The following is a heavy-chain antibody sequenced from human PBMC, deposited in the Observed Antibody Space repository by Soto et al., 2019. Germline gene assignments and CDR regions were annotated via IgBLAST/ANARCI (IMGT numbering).Heavy chain of an antibody. CDR3: ARLPDISGWPFDY. CDR2: IFNTGKT. D-gene: IGHD6-19*01. CDR1: GVSVSSGGFY. Sequence: PSETLSLTCSVSGVSVSSGGFYWTWLRQPPGKGLDWVGYIFNTGKTNYNPSLKSRLTISLDTSKIQFSLKLTSVTAADTAVYYGARLPDISGWPFDYWGQGSLVTVSS. V-gene: IGHV4-61*08. J-gene: IGHJ4*02.